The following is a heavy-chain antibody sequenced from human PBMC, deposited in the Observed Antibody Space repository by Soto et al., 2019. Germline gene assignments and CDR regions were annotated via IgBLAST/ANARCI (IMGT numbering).Heavy chain of an antibody. D-gene: IGHD6-13*01. CDR2: ISGSGGST. J-gene: IGHJ4*02. CDR1: GFTFGSYA. CDR3: AKEAAAGLYYFDY. V-gene: IGHV3-23*01. Sequence: EVQLLDSGRGLVQPGGSLRLSCAASGFTFGSYALNWVRLAPGKGLEWVSTISGSGGSTYYADSVKGRFAISRDNSKNTLYLHMNSLRAEDTAVYYCAKEAAAGLYYFDYWGQGTLVTVSS.